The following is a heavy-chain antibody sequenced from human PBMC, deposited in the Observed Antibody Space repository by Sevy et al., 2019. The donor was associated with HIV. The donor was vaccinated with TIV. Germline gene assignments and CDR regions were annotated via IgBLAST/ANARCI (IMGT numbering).Heavy chain of an antibody. Sequence: GGSLRLSCAASGFTFSSYAMHWVHQAPGKGLEWVAVISYDGSNKYYADSVKGRFTISRDNSKNTLYLQMNSLRAEDTAVYYCARDSHGEAFDIWGQGTMVTVSS. CDR2: ISYDGSNK. V-gene: IGHV3-30-3*01. CDR3: ARDSHGEAFDI. CDR1: GFTFSSYA. J-gene: IGHJ3*02.